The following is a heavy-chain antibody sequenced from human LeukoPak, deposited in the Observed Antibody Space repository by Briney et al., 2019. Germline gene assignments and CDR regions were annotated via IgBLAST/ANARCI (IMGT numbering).Heavy chain of an antibody. D-gene: IGHD5-24*01. CDR1: GFTFSSYA. CDR2: ISGSGGST. Sequence: GGSLRLSCAASGFTFSSYAMSWVRQAPGKGLEWVSVISGSGGSTYYADPVKGRFTISRDNSKNTLYLQMNSLRPEDTAVYYCAKGKDGYNWPFDYWGQGTLVTVSS. J-gene: IGHJ4*02. V-gene: IGHV3-23*01. CDR3: AKGKDGYNWPFDY.